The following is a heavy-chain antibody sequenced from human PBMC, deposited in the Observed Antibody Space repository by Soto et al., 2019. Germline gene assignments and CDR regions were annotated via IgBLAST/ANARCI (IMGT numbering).Heavy chain of an antibody. CDR2: ISHSGTT. V-gene: IGHV4-4*02. Sequence: QVQLEESGPGLVMPSGTLSLTCAVSGASISGSDWWNWVRQPPGKGLEWIGEISHSGTTIYNPSLKSRVTMAVDESKNHFSRKLTSVTAADTAVYFCARDFKAPNDAWAFDYWGQGALVTVSS. CDR3: ARDFKAPNDAWAFDY. D-gene: IGHD1-1*01. J-gene: IGHJ4*02. CDR1: GASISGSDW.